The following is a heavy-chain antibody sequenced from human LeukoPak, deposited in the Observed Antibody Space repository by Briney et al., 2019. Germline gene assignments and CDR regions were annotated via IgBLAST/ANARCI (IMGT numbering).Heavy chain of an antibody. CDR3: ARDKGGVVAPAAIRYFDY. Sequence: ASVKVSCKASGGTFSSYAISWVRQAPGQGLEWMGGIIPIGTANYAQKFQGRVTITADESTSTAYMELSSLRSEDTAVYYCARDKGGVVAPAAIRYFDYWGQGTLVTVSS. J-gene: IGHJ4*02. V-gene: IGHV1-69*13. D-gene: IGHD2-2*01. CDR1: GGTFSSYA. CDR2: IIPIGTA.